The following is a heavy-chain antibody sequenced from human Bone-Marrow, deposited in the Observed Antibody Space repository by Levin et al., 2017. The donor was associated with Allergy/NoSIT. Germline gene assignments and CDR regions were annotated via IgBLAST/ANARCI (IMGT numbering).Heavy chain of an antibody. CDR2: IKSKTDGGTT. Sequence: PGGSLRLSCAASGFTFSNAWMSWVRQAPGKGLEWVGRIKSKTDGGTTDYAAPVKGRFTISRDDSKNTLYLQMNSLKTEDTAVYYCTTDTFFIAAAGRIDYWGQGTLVTVSS. CDR3: TTDTFFIAAAGRIDY. CDR1: GFTFSNAW. D-gene: IGHD6-13*01. V-gene: IGHV3-15*01. J-gene: IGHJ4*02.